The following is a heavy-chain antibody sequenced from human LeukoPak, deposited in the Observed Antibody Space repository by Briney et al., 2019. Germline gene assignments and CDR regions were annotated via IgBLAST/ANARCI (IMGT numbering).Heavy chain of an antibody. CDR2: ISYDGSNK. D-gene: IGHD6-19*01. CDR3: AKLGYSRGWYDFQIDAFDF. J-gene: IGHJ3*01. CDR1: GFSFSSYG. V-gene: IGHV3-30*18. Sequence: GGSLRLSCAASGFSFSSYGMHWVRQAPGKGLEWVAVISYDGSNKFYADSVKGRFTISRDNSKNTLYLQMNSLRAEDTAVYYCAKLGYSRGWYDFQIDAFDFWGQGTMVTVSS.